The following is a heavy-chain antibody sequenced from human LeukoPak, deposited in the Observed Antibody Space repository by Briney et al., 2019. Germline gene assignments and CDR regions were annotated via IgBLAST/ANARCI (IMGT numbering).Heavy chain of an antibody. D-gene: IGHD3-10*01. CDR1: GYTFTSYY. J-gene: IGHJ4*02. Sequence: ASVKVSCKASGYTFTSYYMHWVRQAPGQGLEWMGIINPSGGSTSYAQKFQGRVTMTRDTSTSTVYMELSSLRSEDTAVYYCAREGLPYYYGSGSFSSPFDYWGQGTLVTVSS. V-gene: IGHV1-46*01. CDR2: INPSGGST. CDR3: AREGLPYYYGSGSFSSPFDY.